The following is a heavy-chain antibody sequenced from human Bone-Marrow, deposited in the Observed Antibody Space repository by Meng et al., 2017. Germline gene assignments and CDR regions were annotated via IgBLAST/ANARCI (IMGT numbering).Heavy chain of an antibody. V-gene: IGHV1-69*13. J-gene: IGHJ4*02. CDR2: IIPIFGTA. CDR3: ARGFPTGLIWFGALGPYFDY. CDR1: GGTFSSYA. Sequence: SVKVSCKASGGTFSSYAISWVRQAPGQGLEWMGGIIPIFGTANYAQKFQGRVTITADESTSTAYMELSSLRSEDTAVYYCARGFPTGLIWFGALGPYFDYWGQGTLVTVSS. D-gene: IGHD3-10*01.